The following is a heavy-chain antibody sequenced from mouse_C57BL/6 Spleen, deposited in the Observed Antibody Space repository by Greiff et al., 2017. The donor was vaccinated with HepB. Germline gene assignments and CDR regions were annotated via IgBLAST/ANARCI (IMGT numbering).Heavy chain of an antibody. V-gene: IGHV1-50*01. CDR2: IDPSDSYT. CDR3: ARALSLYAMDY. J-gene: IGHJ4*01. Sequence: QVQLLQPGAELVKPGASVKLSCKASGYTFTSYWMQWVKQRPGQGLEWIGEIDPSDSYTNYNQKFKGKATLTVDTSSSTAYMQLSSLTSEDSAVYYCARALSLYAMDYWGQGTSVTVSS. CDR1: GYTFTSYW.